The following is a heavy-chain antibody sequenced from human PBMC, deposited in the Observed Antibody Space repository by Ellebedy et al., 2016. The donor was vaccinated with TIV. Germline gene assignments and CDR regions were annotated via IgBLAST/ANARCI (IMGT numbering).Heavy chain of an antibody. D-gene: IGHD3-3*01. CDR2: VNPNSGGT. V-gene: IGHV1-2*04. CDR1: GYTFTDYY. Sequence: AASVKVSCKASGYTFTDYYIHWVRQAPGQGLEWMGWVNPNSGGTNYAQKFQGWVTMTRDTSISTAYMELSRLRSDDTAVYYCARDLGNTYYDFWSGHYGFYGMDVWGQGTTVTVSS. J-gene: IGHJ6*02. CDR3: ARDLGNTYYDFWSGHYGFYGMDV.